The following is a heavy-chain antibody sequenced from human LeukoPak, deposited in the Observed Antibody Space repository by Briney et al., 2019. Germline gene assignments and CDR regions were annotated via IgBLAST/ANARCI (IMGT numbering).Heavy chain of an antibody. CDR3: ARGGNSGLTY. V-gene: IGHV4-34*01. CDR1: GGSFSGYY. D-gene: IGHD5-12*01. Sequence: PSETLSLTCAVYGGSFSGYYWSWIRQPPGKGLERIGEINHSGSTNYNPSLKSRVTISVDTSKNQFSLKLSSVTAADTAVYYCARGGNSGLTYWGQGTLVTVSS. J-gene: IGHJ4*02. CDR2: INHSGST.